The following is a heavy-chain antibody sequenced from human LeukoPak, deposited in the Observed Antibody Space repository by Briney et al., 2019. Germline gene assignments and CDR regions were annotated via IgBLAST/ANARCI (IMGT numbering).Heavy chain of an antibody. CDR3: ARVTQVHYDFWSPSAFDT. CDR2: IIPIFGTA. V-gene: IGHV1-69*06. CDR1: GGTFSSYA. J-gene: IGHJ3*02. Sequence: SVKVSCKASGGTFSSYAISWVRQAPGQGLEWMGGIIPIFGTANYAQKFQGRVTITADKSTSTAYMERSSLRSEDTAVYYCARVTQVHYDFWSPSAFDTWGQGTLVTVSS. D-gene: IGHD3-3*01.